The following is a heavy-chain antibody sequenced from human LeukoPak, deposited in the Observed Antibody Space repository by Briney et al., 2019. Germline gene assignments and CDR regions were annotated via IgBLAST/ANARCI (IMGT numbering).Heavy chain of an antibody. D-gene: IGHD5-12*01. V-gene: IGHV4-31*03. J-gene: IGHJ6*02. Sequence: KSSQTLSLTCTVSGGSISSGGYYWSWIRQHPGKEPEWIGYIYSSGSTYYNPSLKSRVTISVDTSKNQFSLKLSPVTAADTAVYYCARVATITPPWYLSHYYYGMDVWGQGTTVTVSS. CDR1: GGSISSGGYY. CDR3: ARVATITPPWYLSHYYYGMDV. CDR2: IYSSGST.